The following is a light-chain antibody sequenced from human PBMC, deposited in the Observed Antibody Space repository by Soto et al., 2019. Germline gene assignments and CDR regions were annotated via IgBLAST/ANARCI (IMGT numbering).Light chain of an antibody. CDR2: GAS. V-gene: IGKV3-20*01. Sequence: IVLTQSPGTLSVSPGERATLSCRASQSVGRNYLAWYQQRLGQAPRLLVYGASSRATGIPDRFSGSGSGTYFTLIISRLEPEDFAVYYCPEYASSPLTFGGGTKVETK. J-gene: IGKJ4*01. CDR3: PEYASSPLT. CDR1: QSVGRNY.